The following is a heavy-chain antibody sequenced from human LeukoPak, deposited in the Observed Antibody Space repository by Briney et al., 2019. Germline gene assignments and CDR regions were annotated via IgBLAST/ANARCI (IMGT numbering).Heavy chain of an antibody. J-gene: IGHJ4*02. V-gene: IGHV4-59*01. Sequence: PSETLSLTCTVSSGSISSYFWSWIRQPPGKRLEWVGYIYYSGSTNYNPSLRSRVTMSVDTSKNQFSLKLRSVTAADTAVYYCARRRYGSGTFYFDSWGQGTLVTVSS. CDR1: SGSISSYF. CDR2: IYYSGST. D-gene: IGHD3-10*01. CDR3: ARRRYGSGTFYFDS.